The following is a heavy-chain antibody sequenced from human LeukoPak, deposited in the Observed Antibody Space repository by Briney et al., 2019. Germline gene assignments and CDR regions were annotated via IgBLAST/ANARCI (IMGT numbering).Heavy chain of an antibody. CDR1: GYTFTSYA. CDR2: INAGNGNT. V-gene: IGHV1-3*03. CDR3: ARTRGAVDAFDI. Sequence: ALVTVSCKASGYTFTSYAMHWVRQAPGQRLEWMGWINAGNGNTKYSQEFQGRVTITRDTSASTAYMELSSLRSEDMAVYYCARTRGAVDAFDIWGQGTMVTVSS. D-gene: IGHD6-19*01. J-gene: IGHJ3*02.